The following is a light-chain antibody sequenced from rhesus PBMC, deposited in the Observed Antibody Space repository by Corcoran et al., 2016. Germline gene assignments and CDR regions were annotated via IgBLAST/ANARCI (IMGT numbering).Light chain of an antibody. J-gene: IGKJ2*01. CDR2: GTS. Sequence: EIVMTQSPATLSLSPGERATLSCRASQSVSTNLAWYQQKPGQAPSLLIYGTSNRATGIPGRFGGSGSGTDFTLTISSLQPEDFAIYYCQQHNSYPYSFGQGTKVVIK. CDR1: QSVSTN. V-gene: IGKV3-42*03. CDR3: QQHNSYPYS.